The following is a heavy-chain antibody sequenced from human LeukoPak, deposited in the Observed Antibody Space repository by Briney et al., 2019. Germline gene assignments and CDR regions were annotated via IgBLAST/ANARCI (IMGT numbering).Heavy chain of an antibody. V-gene: IGHV4-4*07. CDR2: IYTSGST. D-gene: IGHD2-15*01. CDR3: AREGASCSGGSCYSYYYYYYYMDV. Sequence: SETLSLTCTVSGGSISSYYWSWIRQPAGKGLEWIGRIYTSGSTNYNSSLKSRVTMSVDTSKNQFSLKLSSVTAADTAVYYCAREGASCSGGSCYSYYYYYYYMDVWGKGTTVTVSS. CDR1: GGSISSYY. J-gene: IGHJ6*03.